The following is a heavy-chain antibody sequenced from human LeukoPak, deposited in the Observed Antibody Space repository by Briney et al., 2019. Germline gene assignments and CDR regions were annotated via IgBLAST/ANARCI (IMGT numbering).Heavy chain of an antibody. J-gene: IGHJ3*02. CDR3: AKDLPEGIAATLDAFDI. Sequence: GGFLRLSCAASGFTFSSYSMNGVRQAPGKGLEWVSSITDSGDGTYYADSVKGRFTISRNDSKNTLFLQMNSLRAEDTAVYYCAKDLPEGIAATLDAFDIWGQGTMVTVSS. CDR1: GFTFSSYS. CDR2: ITDSGDGT. D-gene: IGHD6-13*01. V-gene: IGHV3-23*01.